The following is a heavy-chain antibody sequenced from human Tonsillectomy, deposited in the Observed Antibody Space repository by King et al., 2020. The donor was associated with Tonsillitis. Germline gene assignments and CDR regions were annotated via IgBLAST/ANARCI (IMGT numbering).Heavy chain of an antibody. D-gene: IGHD3-9*01. J-gene: IGHJ4*02. Sequence: VQLVESGGGLVQPGGSLRLSCAASGFTFSSYWMSWVRQAPGKGLEWVANIKQDGSEKYYVDSVKGRFTITRDNAKDSLYLQMNSLRAEDTAVYYCARLYDDWGAVFYYFDYWGQGTLVTVSS. CDR2: IKQDGSEK. CDR3: ARLYDDWGAVFYYFDY. CDR1: GFTFSSYW. V-gene: IGHV3-7*01.